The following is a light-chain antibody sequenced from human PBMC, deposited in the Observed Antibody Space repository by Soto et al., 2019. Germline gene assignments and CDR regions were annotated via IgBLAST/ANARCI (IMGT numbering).Light chain of an antibody. CDR3: QQYFSAHLT. CDR1: QSLLNSANDKIH. J-gene: IGKJ4*01. CDR2: RAS. V-gene: IGKV4-1*01. Sequence: DIVMTQSPASLAVSLGERATINCKSSQSLLNSANDKIHLAWYQQKPGQPPKLLIWRASTRDSGVPDRFSGSGSGTDLTLTINSLQAEDVATYYCQQYFSAHLTFGGGTKVEI.